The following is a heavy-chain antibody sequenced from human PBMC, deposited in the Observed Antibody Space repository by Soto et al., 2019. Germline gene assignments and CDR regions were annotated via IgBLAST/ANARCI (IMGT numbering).Heavy chain of an antibody. D-gene: IGHD6-19*01. CDR1: GYSFTNYW. CDR3: AIQHPLDSSAWYN. Sequence: PGESLKISCKASGYSFTNYWIGWVRQMPGKGLEWMGTIYPGDSDTRYSPSFQGQVTFSVDKSINTAYLHWTSLKASDTAIYYCAIQHPLDSSAWYNWGRGTLVTVSS. J-gene: IGHJ4*02. CDR2: IYPGDSDT. V-gene: IGHV5-51*01.